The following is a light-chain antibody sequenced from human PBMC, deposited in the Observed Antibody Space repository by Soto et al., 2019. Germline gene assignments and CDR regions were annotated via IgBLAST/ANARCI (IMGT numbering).Light chain of an antibody. Sequence: IVLTQSPGTLSLSPWERATLSCRATESISSSYLAWYQQKPGQAPRLLIYGASSRATGIPDRFSGSGSGTDFTLTISRLGPEDFAVYYCQQYGSSPPWTFGQGTKVDIK. CDR3: QQYGSSPPWT. V-gene: IGKV3-20*01. J-gene: IGKJ1*01. CDR2: GAS. CDR1: ESISSSY.